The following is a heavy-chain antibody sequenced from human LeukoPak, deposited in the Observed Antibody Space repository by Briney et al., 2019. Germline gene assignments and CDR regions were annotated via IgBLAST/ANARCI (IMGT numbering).Heavy chain of an antibody. J-gene: IGHJ4*02. Sequence: ASVKVSCKASGYTFTGYYMHWVRQAPGQGLEWMGRINPNRGGTNYAQKFQGRVTMTRDTSISTAYMELSRLRSDDTAVYYCASSSGGSINYFDYWGQGTLVTVSS. CDR3: ASSSGGSINYFDY. CDR2: INPNRGGT. D-gene: IGHD2-15*01. V-gene: IGHV1-2*06. CDR1: GYTFTGYY.